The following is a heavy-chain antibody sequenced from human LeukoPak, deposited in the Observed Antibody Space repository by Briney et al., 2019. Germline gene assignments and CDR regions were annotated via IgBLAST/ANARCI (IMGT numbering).Heavy chain of an antibody. J-gene: IGHJ6*03. Sequence: ASVNVSSTASVYTFTVYYMHWVRQAPGQGREWMGWINPNSGGTNYAQKFQGRVTMTRDTSISTAYMELSRLRSDDTAVYYCARGSAYSGSYYYYYYMDVWGKGTTVTVSS. D-gene: IGHD1-26*01. V-gene: IGHV1-2*02. CDR1: VYTFTVYY. CDR3: ARGSAYSGSYYYYYYMDV. CDR2: INPNSGGT.